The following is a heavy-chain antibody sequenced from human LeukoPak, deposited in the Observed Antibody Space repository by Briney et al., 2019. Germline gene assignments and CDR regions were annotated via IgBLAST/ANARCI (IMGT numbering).Heavy chain of an antibody. CDR3: AKPITMVRGVIFSFDY. CDR1: GFTFSSYA. CDR2: ISDSGGST. Sequence: GGSLRLSCAASGFTFSSYAMSWVRQAPGKGLEWVSAISDSGGSTYYADSVKGRFTISRDNSKNTLYLQMNSLRAEDTAVYYCAKPITMVRGVIFSFDYWGQGTLVTVTS. D-gene: IGHD3-10*01. V-gene: IGHV3-23*01. J-gene: IGHJ4*02.